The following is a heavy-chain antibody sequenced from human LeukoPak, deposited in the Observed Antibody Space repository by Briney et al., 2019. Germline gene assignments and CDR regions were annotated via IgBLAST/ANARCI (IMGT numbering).Heavy chain of an antibody. V-gene: IGHV3-53*05. J-gene: IGHJ3*02. D-gene: IGHD3-10*01. CDR1: GFTVSSNY. CDR2: IYSGGST. Sequence: GGSLRLSCAASGFTVSSNYMSWVRQAPGKGLEWVSVIYSGGSTYYADSVKGRFTISRDNSKNTLYLQMNSLRAEDTAVYYCAKSRGVKFHAFDIWGQGTMVTVSS. CDR3: AKSRGVKFHAFDI.